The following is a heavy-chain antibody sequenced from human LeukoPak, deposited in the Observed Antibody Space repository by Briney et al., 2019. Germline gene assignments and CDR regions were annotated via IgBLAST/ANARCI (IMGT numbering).Heavy chain of an antibody. J-gene: IGHJ3*02. V-gene: IGHV4-59*12. D-gene: IGHD5-12*01. CDR2: IYYSGST. Sequence: SETLSLTCTVSGGSISSYYWSWIRQPPGKGLEWIGYIYYSGSTNYNPSLKSRVTISVDTSKNQFSLKLSSVTAADTAVYYCARETLGYSGYDRRGDIWGQGTMVTVSS. CDR3: ARETLGYSGYDRRGDI. CDR1: GGSISSYY.